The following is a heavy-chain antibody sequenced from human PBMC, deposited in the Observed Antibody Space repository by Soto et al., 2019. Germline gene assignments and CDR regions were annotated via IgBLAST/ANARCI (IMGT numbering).Heavy chain of an antibody. J-gene: IGHJ4*02. D-gene: IGHD3-16*01. CDR1: GGSICTYS. CDR2: IYYSGST. Sequence: SETLGITCTVSGGSICTYSWTWLRQPAGKGLEWIGHIYYSGSTNYNPSLKSRVTISVDTSKNQFSLKLSSVTAADTAVYYCARVRGRLGDFDYWGQGTLVTVTS. V-gene: IGHV4-59*01. CDR3: ARVRGRLGDFDY.